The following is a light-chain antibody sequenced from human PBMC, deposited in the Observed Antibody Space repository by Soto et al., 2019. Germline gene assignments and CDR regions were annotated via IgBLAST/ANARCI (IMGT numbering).Light chain of an antibody. CDR1: SSDVGSYNL. CDR2: EVS. CDR3: CSYAGSSTFAV. Sequence: QSVLTQPASVSGSPGQSITISCTGTSSDVGSYNLVSWYQQHPGKAPKLMIYEVSKRPSGVSNRFSGSKSGNTASLTISGLQAEDEADYYCCSYAGSSTFAVFGTVTKVTVL. V-gene: IGLV2-23*02. J-gene: IGLJ1*01.